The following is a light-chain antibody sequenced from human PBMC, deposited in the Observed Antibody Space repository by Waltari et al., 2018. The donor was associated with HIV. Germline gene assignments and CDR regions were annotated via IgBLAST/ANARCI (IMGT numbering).Light chain of an antibody. CDR3: HQYFSAFT. Sequence: DIVMTQSPESLAVTLGERVPTNCRSSQKIFNRPDNRDSLGLYQQNPRQPPKLLIYSASTRESGAPDRISGSGSGTDFTLTINYVQAEDVAVYYCHQYFSAFTFGQGTKVEIK. V-gene: IGKV4-1*01. J-gene: IGKJ1*01. CDR2: SAS. CDR1: QKIFNRPDNRDS.